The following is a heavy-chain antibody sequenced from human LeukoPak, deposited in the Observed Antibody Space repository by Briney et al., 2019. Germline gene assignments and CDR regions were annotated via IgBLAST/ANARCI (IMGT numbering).Heavy chain of an antibody. CDR2: IYYSGST. Sequence: SETLSLTCTVSGGSISSYYWSWIRQPPGKGLEWIGYIYYSGSTNYNPSLKSRVTISVDTSKNQFSLRLSSVTAADTAAYYCARQYYDFWSDPNPYWFDPWGQGTLVTVSS. D-gene: IGHD3-3*01. J-gene: IGHJ5*02. V-gene: IGHV4-59*01. CDR3: ARQYYDFWSDPNPYWFDP. CDR1: GGSISSYY.